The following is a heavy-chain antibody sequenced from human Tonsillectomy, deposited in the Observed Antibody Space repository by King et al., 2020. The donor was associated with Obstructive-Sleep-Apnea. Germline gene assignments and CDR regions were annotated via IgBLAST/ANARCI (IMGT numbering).Heavy chain of an antibody. Sequence: VQLQESGPGLVKPSQTLSLTCTVSGGSISSGGYYWSWIRQHPGKGLEWIGYIYYSGSTYYNPSLKSRVTISVDTSKNQFSLKLSSVTAADTAVYYCARDSLADNWFDPWGQGTLVTVSS. CDR1: GGSISSGGYY. J-gene: IGHJ5*02. CDR2: IYYSGST. D-gene: IGHD3-16*02. V-gene: IGHV4-31*03. CDR3: ARDSLADNWFDP.